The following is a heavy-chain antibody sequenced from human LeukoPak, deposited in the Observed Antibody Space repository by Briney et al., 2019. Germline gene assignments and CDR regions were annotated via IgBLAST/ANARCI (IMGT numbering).Heavy chain of an antibody. V-gene: IGHV3-66*01. CDR2: IYSGGDT. Sequence: GGSLRLSCAASGVTVSNNYIRCVRQAPGKGPEWVSLIYSGGDTFYADAVKGRFTISRDGSKNTLCLQMNSLRAEDTAVYYCARDPPAEAINTYAWGQGTLVTVSS. CDR1: GVTVSNNY. D-gene: IGHD6-13*01. CDR3: ARDPPAEAINTYA. J-gene: IGHJ5*02.